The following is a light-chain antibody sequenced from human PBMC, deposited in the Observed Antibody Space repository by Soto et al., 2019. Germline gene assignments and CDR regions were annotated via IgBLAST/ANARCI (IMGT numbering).Light chain of an antibody. CDR1: QSVSTK. CDR3: QQYDSSPRT. Sequence: EILMTQSPATLSVSPGETATLSCRASQSVSTKLAWYQQKPGQAPRLLIYDGSNRATGIPDRFSGSGSGTDFTLTISRLEPEDFAVYYCQQYDSSPRTFGQGTRLEIK. J-gene: IGKJ5*01. CDR2: DGS. V-gene: IGKV3-20*01.